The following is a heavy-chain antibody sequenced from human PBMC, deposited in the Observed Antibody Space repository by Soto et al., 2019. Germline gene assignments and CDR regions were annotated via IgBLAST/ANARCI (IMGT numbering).Heavy chain of an antibody. CDR3: ARGSYGSGTPYYYGMDV. J-gene: IGHJ6*02. D-gene: IGHD3-10*01. V-gene: IGHV4-59*01. Sequence: PSETLSLTCTVSGASISSYYWTWIRQPPGKGLEWIGYMYYGGSTNYNPSLKSRVTISVDTSKNQFSLKLSSVTAADTAVYYCARGSYGSGTPYYYGMDVWGQGTTVTVS. CDR1: GASISSYY. CDR2: MYYGGST.